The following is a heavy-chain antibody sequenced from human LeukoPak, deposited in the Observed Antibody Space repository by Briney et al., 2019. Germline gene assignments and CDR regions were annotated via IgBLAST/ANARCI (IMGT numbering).Heavy chain of an antibody. Sequence: GGSLRLSCAASGFTFSSYAMHWVRQAPGKGLEWVAAISYDGSIKYSADSVKGRFTISRDNSKNTLYLQMNSLRAEDTAVYYCAKGDYYDSSGYRNFDYWGQGTLVTVSS. CDR1: GFTFSSYA. CDR2: ISYDGSIK. V-gene: IGHV3-30*04. CDR3: AKGDYYDSSGYRNFDY. J-gene: IGHJ4*02. D-gene: IGHD3-22*01.